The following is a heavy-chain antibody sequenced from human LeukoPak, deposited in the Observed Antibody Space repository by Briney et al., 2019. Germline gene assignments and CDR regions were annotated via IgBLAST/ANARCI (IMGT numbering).Heavy chain of an antibody. Sequence: GGSLRLSCAASGFTFSSCALSWVRQAPGKGLEWVSAISGSSGGTYYADSVKGRFTISRDNSKNTLYLQMNSLRAEDTAVYSCAKYSGSGYFYYYMDVWGRGTTVTVSS. CDR1: GFTFSSCA. V-gene: IGHV3-23*01. CDR2: ISGSSGGT. J-gene: IGHJ6*03. D-gene: IGHD1-26*01. CDR3: AKYSGSGYFYYYMDV.